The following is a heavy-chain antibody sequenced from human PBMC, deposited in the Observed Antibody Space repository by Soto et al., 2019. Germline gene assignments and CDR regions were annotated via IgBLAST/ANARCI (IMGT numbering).Heavy chain of an antibody. CDR2: IIPIFGTA. CDR3: ARAVGIGYSYGSYYFDY. D-gene: IGHD5-18*01. V-gene: IGHV1-69*13. Sequence: GAPVKVSCKASGGTFSSYAISWVRQAPGQGLEWMGGIIPIFGTANYAQKFQGRVTITADESTSTAYMELSSLRSEDTAVYYCARAVGIGYSYGSYYFDYWGQGTLVTVSS. CDR1: GGTFSSYA. J-gene: IGHJ4*02.